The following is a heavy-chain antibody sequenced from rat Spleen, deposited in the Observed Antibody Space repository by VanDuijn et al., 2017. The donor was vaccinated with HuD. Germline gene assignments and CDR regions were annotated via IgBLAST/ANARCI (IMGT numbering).Heavy chain of an antibody. CDR1: GFTFSDYG. CDR2: ITNTGGST. V-gene: IGHV5-31*01. D-gene: IGHD1-1*01. Sequence: EVQLVESGGGLVQPGRSLKLSCAASGFTFSDYGMTWIRQAPGKGLEGVASITNTGGSTYYPDSVKGRFTISRDNAKSTLYLQMNSLRSEDTATYYCATGGTTVGDYWGQGVMVTVSS. CDR3: ATGGTTVGDY. J-gene: IGHJ2*01.